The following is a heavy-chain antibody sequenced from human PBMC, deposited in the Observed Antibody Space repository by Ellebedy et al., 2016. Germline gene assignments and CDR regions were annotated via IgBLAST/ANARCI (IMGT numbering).Heavy chain of an antibody. Sequence: ASVKVSXXASGYTFTSYDINWVRQATGQGLEWMGWMNPNSGNTGYAQKFQGRVTMTRDTSISTAYMELRSLRSDDTAVYYCARDSSGYYYYYYYMDVWGKGTTVTVSS. J-gene: IGHJ6*03. D-gene: IGHD3-22*01. CDR1: GYTFTSYD. CDR2: MNPNSGNT. CDR3: ARDSSGYYYYYYYMDV. V-gene: IGHV1-8*01.